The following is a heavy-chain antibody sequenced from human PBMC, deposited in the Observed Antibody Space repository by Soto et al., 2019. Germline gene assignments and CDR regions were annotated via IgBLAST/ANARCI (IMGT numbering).Heavy chain of an antibody. CDR3: VXXXXXXXXXLTYYYYYNXMDX. CDR2: VTTSGDTV. CDR1: GFTFSRYN. V-gene: IGHV3-48*02. Sequence: EVQVVESGGGLVQPGGSLRLSCVASGFTFSRYNIHWVRQAPGKGLEWVAYVTTSGDTVFYADSVEGRFAISRDVATNSVHLQMHSLRDEDTAVXXCVXXXXXXXXXLTYYYYYNXMDXWGQGTTXT. J-gene: IGHJ6*02.